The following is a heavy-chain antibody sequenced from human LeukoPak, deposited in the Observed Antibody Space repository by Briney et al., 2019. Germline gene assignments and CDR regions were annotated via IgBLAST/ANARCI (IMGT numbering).Heavy chain of an antibody. V-gene: IGHV4-39*01. Sequence: SETLSLTCTVSGGSVTSGTYYWSWIRQPPGKGLEWIGSIYYSGSTYYNPSLKSRVTISVDTSKNQFSLKLSSVTAADTAVYYCARVDFWKKENWFDPWGQGTLVTVSS. J-gene: IGHJ5*02. D-gene: IGHD3-3*01. CDR2: IYYSGST. CDR1: GGSVTSGTYY. CDR3: ARVDFWKKENWFDP.